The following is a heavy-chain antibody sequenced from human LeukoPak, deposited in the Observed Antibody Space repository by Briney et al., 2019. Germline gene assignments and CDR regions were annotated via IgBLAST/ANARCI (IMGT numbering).Heavy chain of an antibody. V-gene: IGHV3-11*04. D-gene: IGHD6-6*01. CDR2: ITNSGSTI. Sequence: GGSLRLSCAASGFTFSDYYMSWIRQAPGKGLEWVSYITNSGSTIYYADSVKGRFTISRDNAKNSLYLQMNSLRAEDTAVYYCAREEYSSPKAYMDVWGKGTTVTVSS. CDR3: AREEYSSPKAYMDV. CDR1: GFTFSDYY. J-gene: IGHJ6*03.